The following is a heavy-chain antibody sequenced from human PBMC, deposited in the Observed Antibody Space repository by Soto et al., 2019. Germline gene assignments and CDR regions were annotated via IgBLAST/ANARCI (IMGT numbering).Heavy chain of an antibody. CDR2: IIPLFDTT. J-gene: IGHJ6*02. V-gene: IGHV1-69*06. D-gene: IGHD3-16*01. CDR3: ASDGGYGSVWGMEV. Sequence: ITWVPQYHGQGLEWMGGIIPLFDTTNYAQKFQGRVTITADKSTSTTCMELSSLRSEDTVVYYCASDGGYGSVWGMEVCRHGNTV.